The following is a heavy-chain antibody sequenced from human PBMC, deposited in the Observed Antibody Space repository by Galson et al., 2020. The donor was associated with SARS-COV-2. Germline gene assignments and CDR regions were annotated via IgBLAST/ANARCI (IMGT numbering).Heavy chain of an antibody. CDR2: IVVGSGNT. CDR3: AAPNCSSTSCRDAFDI. V-gene: IGHV1-58*01. Sequence: SVKVSCKASGFTFTSSAVQWVRQARGQRLEWIGWIVVGSGNTNYVQKFQERVTITRDMSTSTAYMELSSLRSEDTAVYYCAAPNCSSTSCRDAFDIWGQGTMVTVSS. CDR1: GFTFTSSA. J-gene: IGHJ3*02. D-gene: IGHD2-2*01.